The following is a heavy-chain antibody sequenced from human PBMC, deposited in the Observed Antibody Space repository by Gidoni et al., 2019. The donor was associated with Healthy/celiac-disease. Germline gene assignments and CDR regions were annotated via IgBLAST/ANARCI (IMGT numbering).Heavy chain of an antibody. D-gene: IGHD3-3*01. CDR2: ISYDGSNK. V-gene: IGHV3-30-3*01. CDR1: GFPFSSYA. J-gene: IGHJ4*02. Sequence: QVQLVESGGGVVQPGRSLRLSCAASGFPFSSYAMHWVRQAPGKGLEWVAVISYDGSNKYYADSVKGRFTISRDNSKNTLYLQMNSLRAEDTAVYYCAAMEGRFLEWLATYNMGYWGQGTLVTVSS. CDR3: AAMEGRFLEWLATYNMGY.